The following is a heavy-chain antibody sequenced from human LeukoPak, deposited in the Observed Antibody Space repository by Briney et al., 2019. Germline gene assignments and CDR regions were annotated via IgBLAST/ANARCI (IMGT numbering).Heavy chain of an antibody. Sequence: ASVKVSCRASGYSFTGHYLHWVRQAPGQGLEWMGWINPNSGDTNYPQKFQGRVTMTRDTSTSTAYMELRSLRSDDTAVYYCATEGGWGPTDYGDHVFWGQGTLVTVSS. V-gene: IGHV1-2*02. CDR2: INPNSGDT. CDR3: ATEGGWGPTDYGDHVF. D-gene: IGHD4-17*01. J-gene: IGHJ4*02. CDR1: GYSFTGHY.